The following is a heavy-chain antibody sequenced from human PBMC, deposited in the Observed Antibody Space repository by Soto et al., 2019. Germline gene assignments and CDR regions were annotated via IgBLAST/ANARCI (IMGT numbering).Heavy chain of an antibody. J-gene: IGHJ6*03. Sequence: ASVKVSCKASGYTFTSYGISWVRQAPGQGLEWMGWISAYNGNTNYAQKFQGRVTITRDTSASTAYMELSSLRSEDTAVYYCARRTTSHPGRDYYYMDVWGKGTTVTVSS. CDR2: ISAYNGNT. CDR1: GYTFTSYG. D-gene: IGHD3-10*01. V-gene: IGHV1-18*01. CDR3: ARRTTSHPGRDYYYMDV.